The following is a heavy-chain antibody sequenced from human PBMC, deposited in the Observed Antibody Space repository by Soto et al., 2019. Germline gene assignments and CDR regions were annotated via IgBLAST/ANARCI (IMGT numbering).Heavy chain of an antibody. Sequence: GGSLRLSCAASGFTFSSYGMHWVRQAPGKGLEWVAVISYDGSNKYYADSVKGRFTISRDNSKNTLYLQMNSLRAEDTAVYYCAKGPIAARPAYDAFDIWGQGTMVTVSS. CDR2: ISYDGSNK. D-gene: IGHD6-6*01. CDR3: AKGPIAARPAYDAFDI. J-gene: IGHJ3*02. V-gene: IGHV3-30*18. CDR1: GFTFSSYG.